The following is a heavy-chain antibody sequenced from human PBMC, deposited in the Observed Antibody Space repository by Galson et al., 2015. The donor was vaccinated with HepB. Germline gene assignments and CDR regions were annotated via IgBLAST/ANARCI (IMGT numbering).Heavy chain of an antibody. Sequence: LEWVAVISYDGSNKYYADSVKGRFTISRDNPKNTLYLQMNSLRAEDTALYYCAKDPYLYSALAGTMAGFDYWGQGTLVTVSS. J-gene: IGHJ4*02. CDR3: AKDPYLYSALAGTMAGFDY. V-gene: IGHV3-30*18. D-gene: IGHD6-19*01. CDR2: ISYDGSNK.